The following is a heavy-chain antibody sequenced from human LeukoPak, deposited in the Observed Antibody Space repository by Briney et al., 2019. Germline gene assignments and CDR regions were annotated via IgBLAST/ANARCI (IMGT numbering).Heavy chain of an antibody. J-gene: IGHJ4*02. CDR1: GYTFTSYY. Sequence: ASVKVSCKASGYTFTSYYIHWVRQAPGQGLEWMGKINPSGGSTSYSQKFQGRVTMTRDTSTSTVYMELSSLRSEDTAVYYCARAGVDPGFDYWGQGTLVTVSS. CDR2: INPSGGST. D-gene: IGHD3-10*01. CDR3: ARAGVDPGFDY. V-gene: IGHV1-46*01.